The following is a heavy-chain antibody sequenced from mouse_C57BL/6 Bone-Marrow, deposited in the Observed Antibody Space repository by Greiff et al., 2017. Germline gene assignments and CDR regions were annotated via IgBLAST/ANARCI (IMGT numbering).Heavy chain of an antibody. Sequence: DVMLVESGGGLVKPGGSLKLSCAASGFTFSSYTMSWVRQTPEKRLEWVATISGGGGNTYYPDSVKGRFTISRDNAKNTLYLQMSSLRSEDTALYYCAGNFYWYFDVWGTGDTVPGSS. V-gene: IGHV5-9*01. CDR1: GFTFSSYT. CDR3: AGNFYWYFDV. CDR2: ISGGGGNT. J-gene: IGHJ1*03.